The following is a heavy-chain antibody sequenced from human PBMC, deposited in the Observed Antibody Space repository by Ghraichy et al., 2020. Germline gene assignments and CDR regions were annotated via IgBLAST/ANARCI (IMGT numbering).Heavy chain of an antibody. V-gene: IGHV4-31*03. J-gene: IGHJ5*02. CDR1: GGSISSGGYY. Sequence: SETLSLTCTVSGGSISSGGYYWSWIRQHPGKGLEWIGYIYYSGSTYYNPSLKSRVTISVDTSKNQFSLKLSSVTAADTAVYYCARAGGAVTTPWFDPWGQGTLVTVSS. CDR3: ARAGGAVTTPWFDP. D-gene: IGHD4-17*01. CDR2: IYYSGST.